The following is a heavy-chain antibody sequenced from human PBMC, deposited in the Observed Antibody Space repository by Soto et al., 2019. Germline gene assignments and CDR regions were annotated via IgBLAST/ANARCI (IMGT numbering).Heavy chain of an antibody. Sequence: PGGSLRLSCTASGFTFSGYWMSWVRQAPGKGLEWVTNINKDGTEKYYVDSVEGRFTISRDNAKKSLYLQMNSLRAEDTAMYYCARVLSTPSGSTPYYYYYMDVWGKGTTVTVSS. J-gene: IGHJ6*03. CDR3: ARVLSTPSGSTPYYYYYMDV. V-gene: IGHV3-7*01. D-gene: IGHD2-15*01. CDR1: GFTFSGYW. CDR2: INKDGTEK.